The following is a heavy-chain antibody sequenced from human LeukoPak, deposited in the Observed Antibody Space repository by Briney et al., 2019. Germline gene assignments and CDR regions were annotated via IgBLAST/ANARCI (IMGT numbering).Heavy chain of an antibody. J-gene: IGHJ4*02. CDR1: GGSITSSSYY. V-gene: IGHV4-39*01. CDR2: IYYSGST. D-gene: IGHD6-13*01. Sequence: SETLSLTCAVSGGSITSSSYYLGWIRRPPGKGLEWIGSIYYSGSTYYNPSLKSRVSISVDTSKNQFSLKLSSVTAADTAVYYCARHTDSSSWYYFDYWGQGTLVTVSS. CDR3: ARHTDSSSWYYFDY.